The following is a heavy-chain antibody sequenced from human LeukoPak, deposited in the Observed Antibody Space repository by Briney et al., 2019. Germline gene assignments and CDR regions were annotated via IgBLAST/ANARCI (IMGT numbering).Heavy chain of an antibody. CDR2: INPNSGGT. CDR1: GYTFTGYY. CDR3: ARGSQLVLLQEPGAFDI. J-gene: IGHJ3*02. V-gene: IGHV1-2*02. Sequence: ASVKVSCKASGYTFTGYYMHWVRQAPGQGLEWMGWINPNSGGTNYAQKFQGRVTMTRDTSISTAYMELSRLRSDDTAVYYCARGSQLVLLQEPGAFDIWGQGTMVTVSS. D-gene: IGHD6-13*01.